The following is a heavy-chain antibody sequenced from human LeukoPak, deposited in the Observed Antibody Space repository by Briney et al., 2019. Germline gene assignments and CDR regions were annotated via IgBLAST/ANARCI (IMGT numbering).Heavy chain of an antibody. V-gene: IGHV4-34*01. CDR3: ARGGGTRRCWSDL. D-gene: IGHD2-2*01. J-gene: IGHJ5*02. CDR2: IHHSGTT. CDR1: GGSLSGYY. Sequence: SETLSLTCAVYGGSLSGYYWTWIRQSPGKGLEWIGQIHHSGTTTYTSSLKSRATISADTSKNQFFLNLTSMNAADTAVYYCARGGGTRRCWSDLWGQGTLVTVSS.